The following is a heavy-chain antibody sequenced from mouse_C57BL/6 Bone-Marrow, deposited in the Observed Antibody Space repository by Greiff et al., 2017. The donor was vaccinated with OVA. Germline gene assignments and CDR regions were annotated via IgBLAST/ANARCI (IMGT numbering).Heavy chain of an antibody. CDR2: ISYSGST. D-gene: IGHD3-2*02. J-gene: IGHJ3*01. Sequence: EVKVVESGPGLAKPSQTLSLTCSVTGYSITSDYWNWIRKFPGNKLEYMGYISYSGSTYYNPSLKSRISITRDTSKNQYYLQLNSVTTEDTAKYDSAMDSSGPFAYWGQGTLVTVSA. CDR3: AMDSSGPFAY. V-gene: IGHV3-8*01. CDR1: GYSITSDY.